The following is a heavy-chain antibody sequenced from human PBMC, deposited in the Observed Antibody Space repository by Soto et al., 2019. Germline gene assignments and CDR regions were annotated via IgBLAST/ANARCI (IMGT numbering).Heavy chain of an antibody. CDR2: ISFNGIDT. J-gene: IGHJ4*02. D-gene: IGHD3-3*01. CDR3: ARDKVSAWGSGYPGSLEY. CDR1: GFTFNSYA. Sequence: PGGSLRLSCAASGFTFNSYAMHWVRQAPGQGLEWVAVISFNGIDTYYADSVKGRVTISRDNSRNTVFLQMTSLRTEDTAVFYCARDKVSAWGSGYPGSLEYWGQGTLVTVSS. V-gene: IGHV3-30*04.